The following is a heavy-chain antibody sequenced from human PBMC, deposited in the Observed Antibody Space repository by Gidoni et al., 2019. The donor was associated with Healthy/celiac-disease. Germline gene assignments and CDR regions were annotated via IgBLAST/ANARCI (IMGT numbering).Heavy chain of an antibody. Sequence: QVQLVQSGAEVKKPGASVKVSCKASGYTFTSYGISWVRQAPGQGLEWMGWISDYNGNTNYAQKSQGRVTMTTDTSTSTAYMELRSLRSDDTAVYYCARVLLWYGSGSYYPDAFDIWGQGTMVTVSS. D-gene: IGHD3-10*01. V-gene: IGHV1-18*04. J-gene: IGHJ3*02. CDR2: ISDYNGNT. CDR1: GYTFTSYG. CDR3: ARVLLWYGSGSYYPDAFDI.